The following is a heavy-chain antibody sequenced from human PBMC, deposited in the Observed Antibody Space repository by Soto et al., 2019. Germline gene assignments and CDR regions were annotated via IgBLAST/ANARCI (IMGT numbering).Heavy chain of an antibody. D-gene: IGHD6-19*01. J-gene: IGHJ4*02. CDR1: GGTFSSYA. CDR2: IIPIFGTA. CDR3: ARSPDPNSSGWYYFDY. V-gene: IGHV1-69*13. Sequence: ASVKVSCKASGGTFSSYAISWVRQAPGQGLEWTGGIIPIFGTANYAQKFQGRVTITADESTSTAYMELSSLRSEDTAVYYCARSPDPNSSGWYYFDYWGQGTLVTVSS.